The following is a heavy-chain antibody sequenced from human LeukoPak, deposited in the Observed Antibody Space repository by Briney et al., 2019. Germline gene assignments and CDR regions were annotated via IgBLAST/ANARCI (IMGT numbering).Heavy chain of an antibody. D-gene: IGHD6-13*01. CDR2: IYHSGST. V-gene: IGHV4-39*01. J-gene: IGHJ2*01. CDR1: GGSISSSSYY. Sequence: PSETLSLTCTVSGGSISSSSYYWGWIRQPPGTGLEWIGSIYHSGSTYYNPSLKSRVTISVDTSKNQFSLKLSSVTAADTAVYYCARHVGYSSSWRNYWYFDLWGRGTLVTVSS. CDR3: ARHVGYSSSWRNYWYFDL.